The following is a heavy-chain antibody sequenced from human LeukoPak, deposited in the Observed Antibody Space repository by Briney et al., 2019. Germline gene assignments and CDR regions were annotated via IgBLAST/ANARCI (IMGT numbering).Heavy chain of an antibody. CDR2: TSSSSSYI. Sequence: GGSLRLSCAASGFTFSSYSMNWVRQAPGKGLEWVASTSSSSSYIYYADSVKGRFTISRDNAKNSLYLQMNSLRAEDTAVYYCARDLRTVTTADYWGQGTLVTVSS. J-gene: IGHJ4*02. CDR3: ARDLRTVTTADY. D-gene: IGHD4-17*01. V-gene: IGHV3-21*01. CDR1: GFTFSSYS.